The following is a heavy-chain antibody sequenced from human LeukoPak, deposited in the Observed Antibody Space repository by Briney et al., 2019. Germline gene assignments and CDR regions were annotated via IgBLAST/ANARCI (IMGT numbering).Heavy chain of an antibody. CDR3: ARRYFDY. Sequence: GGSLRLSCAASGFTVSSNYMSWVRQAPGKGLEWVSVIYGGGSTYYADSVKGRFTISRDNAKNSLYLQMNSLRAEDTAVYYCARRYFDYWGQGTLVTVSS. V-gene: IGHV3-53*01. J-gene: IGHJ4*02. CDR2: IYGGGST. CDR1: GFTVSSNY.